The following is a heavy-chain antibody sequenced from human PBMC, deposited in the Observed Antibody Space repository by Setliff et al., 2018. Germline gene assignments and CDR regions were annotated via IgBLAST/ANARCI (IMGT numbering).Heavy chain of an antibody. V-gene: IGHV1-46*01. CDR1: GYTFTSYY. D-gene: IGHD3-3*01. J-gene: IGHJ4*02. Sequence: GASVKVSCKASGYTFTSYYMHWVRQAPGQGLEWMGIINPSGGKTDYAQNFQGRVTMTTDTSTSTAYMELRSLRFDDTAVYYCARAPRLEWILPTFDYWGQGTPVTVSS. CDR3: ARAPRLEWILPTFDY. CDR2: INPSGGKT.